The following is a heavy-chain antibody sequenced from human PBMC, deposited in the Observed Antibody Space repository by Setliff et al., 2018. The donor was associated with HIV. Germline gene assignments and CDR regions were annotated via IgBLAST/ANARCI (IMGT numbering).Heavy chain of an antibody. CDR3: ARTPGTHYYDRSANFHYFDY. J-gene: IGHJ4*02. V-gene: IGHV4-39*02. CDR2: VYYTGST. D-gene: IGHD3-22*01. CDR1: GASISLIAYY. Sequence: SETLSLTCTVSGASISLIAYYWGWVRQPPGKGLEWIGSVYYTGSTFYNPSLKSLKGRVTISVDTSTDHFSLKLSSVTAADTAVYYCARTPGTHYYDRSANFHYFDYWGQGALVTVSS.